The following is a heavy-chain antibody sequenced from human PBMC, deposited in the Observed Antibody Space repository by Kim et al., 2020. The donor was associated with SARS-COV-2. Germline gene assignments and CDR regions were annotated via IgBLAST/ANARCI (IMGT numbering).Heavy chain of an antibody. Sequence: EWVANRKQDGSEQYYVDSVKGRFTISRDNAKNLMYLQMNSLRAEDTAVYYCARDSIAAGGNYYFYGMDVWGQGTTVTISS. J-gene: IGHJ6*02. CDR2: RKQDGSEQ. D-gene: IGHD6-13*01. V-gene: IGHV3-7*03. CDR3: ARDSIAAGGNYYFYGMDV.